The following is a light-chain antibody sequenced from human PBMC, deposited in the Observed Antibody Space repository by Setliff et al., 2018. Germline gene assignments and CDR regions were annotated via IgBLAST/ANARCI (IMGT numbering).Light chain of an antibody. CDR2: DVS. V-gene: IGLV2-8*01. J-gene: IGLJ1*01. CDR1: SSDIGGYNY. CDR3: SSYAGSNHFV. Sequence: QSALTQPASVSGSPGQSITISCTGPSSDIGGYNYVSWYQQYPGKAPQLMIYDVSKRPSGVPDRFSGSKSGNTASLTVSGLQAEDEADYYCSSYAGSNHFVFGTGTKVTVL.